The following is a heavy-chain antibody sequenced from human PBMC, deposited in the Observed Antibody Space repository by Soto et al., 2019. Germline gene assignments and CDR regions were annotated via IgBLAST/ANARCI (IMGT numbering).Heavy chain of an antibody. CDR1: GGTFSSYA. CDR2: IIPIFGTA. V-gene: IGHV1-69*13. J-gene: IGHJ4*02. Sequence: ASVKVSCKASGGTFSSYAISWVRQAPGQGLEWMGGIIPIFGTANYAQKFQGRVTITADESTSTAYMGLSSLRSEDTAVYYCARGRNYYDSSGYLVSDYWGQGTLVTVSS. CDR3: ARGRNYYDSSGYLVSDY. D-gene: IGHD3-22*01.